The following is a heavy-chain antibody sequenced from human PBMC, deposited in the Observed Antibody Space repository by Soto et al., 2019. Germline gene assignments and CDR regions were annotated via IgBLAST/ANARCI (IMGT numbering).Heavy chain of an antibody. CDR3: TTYHGDYNFDH. CDR2: FDPDEVET. CDR1: GYTLNEVA. V-gene: IGHV1-24*01. D-gene: IGHD4-17*01. Sequence: ASVKVSCKVSGYTLNEVAMHWVRQAPGKGLEWLGGFDPDEVETIYAQHFQGRVTMTEDTSTDTVYMELSSLRSEDTALYFCTTYHGDYNFDHWGQGTLVTSPQ. J-gene: IGHJ5*02.